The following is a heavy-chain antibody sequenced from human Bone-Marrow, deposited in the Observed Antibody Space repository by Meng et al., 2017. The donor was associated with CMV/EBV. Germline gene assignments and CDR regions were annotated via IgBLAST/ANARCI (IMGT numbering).Heavy chain of an antibody. Sequence: GESLKISCAASGFTFSSYGMHWVRQAPGKGLEWVAFIRYDGSNNYYVDSVKGRFTISRDSSKNTLYLQMNSLRAEDTAVYYCAKSYGDYVDYFDYWGQGTLVPVSS. J-gene: IGHJ4*02. CDR3: AKSYGDYVDYFDY. D-gene: IGHD4-17*01. CDR2: IRYDGSNN. CDR1: GFTFSSYG. V-gene: IGHV3-30*02.